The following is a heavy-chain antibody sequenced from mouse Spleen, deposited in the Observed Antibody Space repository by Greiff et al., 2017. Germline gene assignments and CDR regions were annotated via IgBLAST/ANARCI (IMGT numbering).Heavy chain of an antibody. V-gene: IGHV1-4*01. CDR1: GYTFTSYT. J-gene: IGHJ4*01. D-gene: IGHD2-4*01. CDR3: ARKVYDYDFYAMDY. Sequence: QVQLKESGAELARPGASVKMSCKASGYTFTSYTMHWVKQRPGQGLEWIGYINPSSGYTKYNQKFKDKATLTADKSSSTAYMQLSSLTSEDSAVYYCARKVYDYDFYAMDYWGQGTSVTVSS. CDR2: INPSSGYT.